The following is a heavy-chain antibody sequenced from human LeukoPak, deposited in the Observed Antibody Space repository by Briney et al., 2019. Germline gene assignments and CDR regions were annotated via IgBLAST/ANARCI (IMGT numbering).Heavy chain of an antibody. CDR2: IYSGGST. CDR3: AREAVTTARAFDI. Sequence: GGSLRLSCAASGFTVSNNYMSWVRQAPGKGLEWVSVIYSGGSTYYADSVKGRFTISRDNSKNTLYLQMNSLRAEDTAVYYCAREAVTTARAFDIWGQGTMVTVSS. CDR1: GFTVSNNY. D-gene: IGHD4-17*01. V-gene: IGHV3-53*01. J-gene: IGHJ3*02.